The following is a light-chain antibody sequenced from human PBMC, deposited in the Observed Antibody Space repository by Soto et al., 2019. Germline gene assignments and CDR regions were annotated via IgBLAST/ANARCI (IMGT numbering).Light chain of an antibody. CDR1: QTISSY. CDR3: QQTFRTPHT. J-gene: IGKJ2*01. CDR2: SAS. Sequence: DIQMTQSPASLSASVGDRVTITCRASQTISSYLNWYQQKPGAASKLLIYSASTLESGVPSRFSGSGFGTDYTLTISSLQPADFAVYYCQQTFRTPHTFGQGTKLDIK. V-gene: IGKV1-39*01.